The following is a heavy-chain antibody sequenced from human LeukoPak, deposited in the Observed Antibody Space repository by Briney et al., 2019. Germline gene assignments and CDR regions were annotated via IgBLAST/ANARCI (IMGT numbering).Heavy chain of an antibody. V-gene: IGHV4-61*02. CDR2: IYTSGTT. D-gene: IGHD3-10*01. CDR3: ASWYYYGSGSHRDSYYYYMDA. J-gene: IGHJ6*03. Sequence: SETLSLTCTVSSGSISSDSYYWTWIRQPAGKGLEWIGRIYTSGTTNYNPSLKSRVTMAVDTSKNQFSLKLSSVTAADTAVYYCASWYYYGSGSHRDSYYYYMDAWGKGTTVTVSS. CDR1: SGSISSDSYY.